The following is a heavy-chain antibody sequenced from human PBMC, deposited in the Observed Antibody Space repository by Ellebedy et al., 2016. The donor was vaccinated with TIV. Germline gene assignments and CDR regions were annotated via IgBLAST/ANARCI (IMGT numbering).Heavy chain of an antibody. V-gene: IGHV4-34*01. J-gene: IGHJ3*02. D-gene: IGHD6-19*01. CDR2: INHSGST. CDR3: ARDQHSSGWHDQDAFDI. Sequence: SETLSLXCAVYGGSFSGYYWSWIRQPPGKGLEWIGEINHSGSTNYNPSLKSRVTISVDTSKNQFSLKLSSVTAADTAVYYWARDQHSSGWHDQDAFDIWGQGTMVTVSS. CDR1: GGSFSGYY.